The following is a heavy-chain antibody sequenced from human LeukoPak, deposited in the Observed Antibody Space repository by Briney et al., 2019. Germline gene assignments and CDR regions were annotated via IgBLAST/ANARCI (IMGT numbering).Heavy chain of an antibody. V-gene: IGHV1-69*04. CDR1: GGTFSSYA. CDR3: ARGILRYNWNPAYYYYGMDV. CDR2: IIPILGIA. D-gene: IGHD1-1*01. J-gene: IGHJ6*02. Sequence: SVKVSCKASGGTFSSYAISWVRQAPGQGLEWMGRIIPILGIANYAQKFQGRVTITTDKSTSTAYMELSSLRSAATAVYYCARGILRYNWNPAYYYYGMDVWGQGTTVTVSS.